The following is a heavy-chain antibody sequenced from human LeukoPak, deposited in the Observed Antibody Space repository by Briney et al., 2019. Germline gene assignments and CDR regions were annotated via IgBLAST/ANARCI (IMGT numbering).Heavy chain of an antibody. Sequence: PGGSLRLSCAASGFTFSSYWMSWVRQAPGKGLEWVANIKQDGSEKYYVDSVKGRFTISRDNAKNSPYLQMNSLRAEDTAVYYCARESILRYFDWLLGDYWGQGTLVTVSS. CDR3: ARESILRYFDWLLGDY. CDR2: IKQDGSEK. V-gene: IGHV3-7*01. D-gene: IGHD3-9*01. CDR1: GFTFSSYW. J-gene: IGHJ4*02.